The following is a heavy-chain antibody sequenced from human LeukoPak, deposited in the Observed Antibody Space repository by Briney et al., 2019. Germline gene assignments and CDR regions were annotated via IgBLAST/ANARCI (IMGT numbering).Heavy chain of an antibody. CDR3: ASEASSSGYDFDY. J-gene: IGHJ4*02. Sequence: GGSLRLSCAASGFTFSSYWMSWVRQAPGKGLEWVANIKEDGSEKHYVDSVKGRFTISGDNAKNALYLQMNSLRAEDTAVYYCASEASSSGYDFDYWGQGTLVTVSS. D-gene: IGHD5-12*01. CDR1: GFTFSSYW. CDR2: IKEDGSEK. V-gene: IGHV3-7*01.